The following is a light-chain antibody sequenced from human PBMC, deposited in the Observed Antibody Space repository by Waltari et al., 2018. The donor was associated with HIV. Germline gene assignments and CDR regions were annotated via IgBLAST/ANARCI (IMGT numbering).Light chain of an antibody. J-gene: IGLJ1*01. Sequence: QSALTQPASVSGSPGQSVTIPCPGTNSDIGKFNLFSWYQQHPGKVPKVLIFEVTTRPSGISHRFSGSKSDNTASLTISGLQAEDEADYYCSSYATGNTYVFGTGTSVTVL. CDR3: SSYATGNTYV. CDR1: NSDIGKFNL. V-gene: IGLV2-23*02. CDR2: EVT.